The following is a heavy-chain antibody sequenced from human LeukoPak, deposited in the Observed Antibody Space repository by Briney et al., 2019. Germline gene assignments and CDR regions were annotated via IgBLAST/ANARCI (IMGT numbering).Heavy chain of an antibody. V-gene: IGHV3-21*01. CDR2: ISSSGSVT. D-gene: IGHD3-22*01. J-gene: IGHJ4*02. CDR3: ARGQPDSGGHYYSWYFDY. Sequence: GGSLRLSCAASGFTFSSSAMSWVRQAPGRGLEWVSSISSSGSVTYYADSVKGRFTVSKDNARNSLHLQMNNLAVEDTATYFCARGQPDSGGHYYSWYFDYWGQGTPVTVSS. CDR1: GFTFSSSA.